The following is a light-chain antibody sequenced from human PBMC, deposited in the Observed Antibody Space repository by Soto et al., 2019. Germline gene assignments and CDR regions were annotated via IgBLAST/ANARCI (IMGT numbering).Light chain of an antibody. CDR2: EVN. Sequence: QSALIQPPSASGSPGQSVTIPCAGTSTDVGEYNYVSWYQQHPGKVPKLIIFEVNKRPSGVPDRFSGSKSGDTASLTVSGLQAEDEADYYCSSFVGAPVIFGGGTKLTVL. CDR3: SSFVGAPVI. V-gene: IGLV2-8*01. J-gene: IGLJ2*01. CDR1: STDVGEYNY.